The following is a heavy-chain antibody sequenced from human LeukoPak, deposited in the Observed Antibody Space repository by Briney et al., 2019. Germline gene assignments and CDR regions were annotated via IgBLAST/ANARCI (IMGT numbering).Heavy chain of an antibody. CDR3: ARATGAASSLYMDV. D-gene: IGHD1-14*01. J-gene: IGHJ6*03. Sequence: SVKVSCKASGGTFSSYTISWVRQAPGQGLEWMGRIIPILGIANYAQKFQGRVAITADKSTSTAYMELSSLRSEGTAVYYCARATGAASSLYMDVWGKGTTVTVSS. V-gene: IGHV1-69*02. CDR2: IIPILGIA. CDR1: GGTFSSYT.